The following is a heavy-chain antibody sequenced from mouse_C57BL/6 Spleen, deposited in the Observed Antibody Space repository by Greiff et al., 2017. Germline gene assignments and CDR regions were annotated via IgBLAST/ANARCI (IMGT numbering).Heavy chain of an antibody. Sequence: QVQLQQPGAELVKPGASVKLSCKASGYTFTSYWMHWVKQRPGRGLEWIGRIDPNSGGTKYNEKFKSKATLTVDTPSSTAYMQLSSLTSEDCAVYYCARGGGSSYPLYYAMDYWGQGTSVTVSS. CDR2: IDPNSGGT. CDR3: ARGGGSSYPLYYAMDY. D-gene: IGHD1-1*01. CDR1: GYTFTSYW. J-gene: IGHJ4*01. V-gene: IGHV1-72*01.